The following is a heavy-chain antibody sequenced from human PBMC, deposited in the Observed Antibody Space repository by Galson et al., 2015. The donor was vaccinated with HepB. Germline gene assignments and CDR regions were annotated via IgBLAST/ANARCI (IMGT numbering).Heavy chain of an antibody. V-gene: IGHV1-18*01. CDR1: GYTFTSYG. CDR3: ARVTMVRGVIIPFDY. CDR2: ISAYNGNT. D-gene: IGHD3-10*01. Sequence: SVKVSCKASGYTFTSYGISWVRQAPGQGLEWMGWISAYNGNTNYAQKLQGRVTMTTDTSTSTAYMELRSLRSDDTAVYYCARVTMVRGVIIPFDYWGQGTLVTVSS. J-gene: IGHJ4*02.